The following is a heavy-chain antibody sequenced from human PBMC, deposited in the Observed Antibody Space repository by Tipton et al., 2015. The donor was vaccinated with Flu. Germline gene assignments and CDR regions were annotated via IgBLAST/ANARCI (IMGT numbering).Heavy chain of an antibody. Sequence: QLVQSGAEVKKPGESLKISCKGSGYSFTSYWIGWVRQMPGKGLEWMWIIYPGDSDTRYSPSFQGQVTISADKSISTAYLQWSSLKASDTAMYYCARQQFSGSYVYYYGMDVWGQGTTVTVSS. CDR1: GYSFTSYW. J-gene: IGHJ6*02. CDR3: ARQQFSGSYVYYYGMDV. D-gene: IGHD1-26*01. CDR2: IYPGDSDT. V-gene: IGHV5-51*01.